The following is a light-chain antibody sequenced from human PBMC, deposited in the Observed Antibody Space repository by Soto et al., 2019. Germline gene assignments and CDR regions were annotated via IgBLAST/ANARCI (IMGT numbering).Light chain of an antibody. CDR3: QQYQNLWT. J-gene: IGKJ1*01. V-gene: IGKV3-20*01. CDR1: QGVTSNY. Sequence: EIVLTQSPGTLSLSPGERAALSCRASQGVTSNYLAWYQQKPGQAPRLLIYGASSRATGIPDRFSGSGSETDFTLTINSLQSEDFAVYHCQQYQNLWTFGQGTKVDIK. CDR2: GAS.